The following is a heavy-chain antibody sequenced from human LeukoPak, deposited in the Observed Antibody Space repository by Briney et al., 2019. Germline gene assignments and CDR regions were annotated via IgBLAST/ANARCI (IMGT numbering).Heavy chain of an antibody. J-gene: IGHJ4*02. CDR1: GGSISSSSYY. CDR2: IYYTGGT. V-gene: IGHV4-39*01. CDR3: ARHGSGPVGATNY. Sequence: SETLSLTCAVSGGSISSSSYYWGWIRQPPGKGLEWIGSIYYTGGTYYNPSLKGRVTISVDTSKNQFSLNLSSVTAADTAVYYCARHGSGPVGATNYWGQGTLVTVSS. D-gene: IGHD1-26*01.